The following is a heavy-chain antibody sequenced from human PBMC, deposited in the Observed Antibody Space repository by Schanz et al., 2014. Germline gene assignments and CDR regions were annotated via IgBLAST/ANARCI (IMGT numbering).Heavy chain of an antibody. Sequence: EVQLLESGGGLVQPGGSLRLSCAASGFTFSTYAMAWVRQAPGKGLEWVSSINTGGDSTYYADSVKGRFTISSDSSKNTLYLQMSSLRADDTAVYYCAKSLESCPGGRCSRGYFDYWGQGTLVTVSS. CDR1: GFTFSTYA. V-gene: IGHV3-23*01. D-gene: IGHD2-8*02. CDR2: INTGGDST. CDR3: AKSLESCPGGRCSRGYFDY. J-gene: IGHJ4*02.